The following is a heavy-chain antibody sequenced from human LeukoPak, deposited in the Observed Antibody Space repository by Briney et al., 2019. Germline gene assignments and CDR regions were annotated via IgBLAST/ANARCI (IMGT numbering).Heavy chain of an antibody. CDR1: GYTFTSYG. CDR2: IVPILGIA. CDR3: ARDIEGS. V-gene: IGHV1-69*04. Sequence: GASVKVSCKASGYTFTSYGISWVRQAPGQGLEWMGRIVPILGIAEYTQKFQGRVTITADKSTSTAYMELSSLRSEDTAIYYCARDIEGSWGQGTLVTVSS. J-gene: IGHJ4*02.